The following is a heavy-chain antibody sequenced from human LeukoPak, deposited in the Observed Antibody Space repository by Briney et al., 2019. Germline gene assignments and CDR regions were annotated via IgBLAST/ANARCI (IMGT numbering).Heavy chain of an antibody. CDR2: IKQYGSEK. V-gene: IGHV3-7*01. CDR3: ARDGGVSYYYYYMAV. CDR1: GFTFSSYW. Sequence: PGGSLRLSCAASGFTFSSYWMSWGRQAPGKGLEWVANIKQYGSEKYYVDAVKGRFTISRDNANKSLDSQMKILRAEATAVYYCARDGGVSYYYYYMAVWGKGTTVTVSS. J-gene: IGHJ6*03.